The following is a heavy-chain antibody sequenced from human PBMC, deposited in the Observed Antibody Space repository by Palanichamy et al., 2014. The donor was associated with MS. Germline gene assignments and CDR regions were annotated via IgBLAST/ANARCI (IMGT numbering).Heavy chain of an antibody. CDR2: ISYDGTNK. J-gene: IGHJ4*02. CDR3: AKEGLKWLATGEYFDF. Sequence: QVHLVESGGGVVQPGRSLRLSCAASGFTFGSYGMHWVRQAPGKGLEWLAIISYDGTNKHYADSVKGRFTLSRDNSKNTLYLQMNSLRPEDTAVYHCAKEGLKWLATGEYFDFWGQGTLVTVSS. D-gene: IGHD6-19*01. CDR1: GFTFGSYG. V-gene: IGHV3-30*18.